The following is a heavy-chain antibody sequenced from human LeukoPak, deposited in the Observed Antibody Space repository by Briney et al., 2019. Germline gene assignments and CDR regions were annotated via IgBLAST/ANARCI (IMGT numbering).Heavy chain of an antibody. D-gene: IGHD3-3*01. J-gene: IGHJ6*02. V-gene: IGHV1-18*01. Sequence: GASVKVSCKASGYTFTRYGICKVGQAPGQGREGVGGRCAYTGNTNYAQKLQGRVTMTTDTSTSTAYMELRSLRSDDTAVYYCARLPYDFWSGYYSYYYGMDVWGQGTTVTVSS. CDR1: GYTFTRYG. CDR3: ARLPYDFWSGYYSYYYGMDV. CDR2: RCAYTGNT.